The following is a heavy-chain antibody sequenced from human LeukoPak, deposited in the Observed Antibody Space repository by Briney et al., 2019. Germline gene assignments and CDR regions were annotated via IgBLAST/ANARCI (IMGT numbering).Heavy chain of an antibody. Sequence: ASVKVSCKASGYTFTTYGISWVRQAPGQGLEWMGWISAYNGNTNYAQKLQGRVTMTTDTSTSTAYMELRSLRSDDTAVYYCARDSGITMIVVASGHFDYWGQGTLVTVSP. CDR2: ISAYNGNT. V-gene: IGHV1-18*01. CDR1: GYTFTTYG. CDR3: ARDSGITMIVVASGHFDY. D-gene: IGHD3-22*01. J-gene: IGHJ4*02.